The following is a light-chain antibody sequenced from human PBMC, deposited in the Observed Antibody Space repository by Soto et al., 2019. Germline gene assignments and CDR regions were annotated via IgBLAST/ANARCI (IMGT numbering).Light chain of an antibody. J-gene: IGKJ4*01. V-gene: IGKV1-12*01. CDR1: QDVNTW. Sequence: DIQMTQSPSSVSASVGDRVTITCRASQDVNTWLAWYQKKPGKAPELLVYEASSLHSGVPSRFSGSGSGTDFTLTISSLQPEDFATYYCQQANSFPLTFGGGTKVEVQ. CDR2: EAS. CDR3: QQANSFPLT.